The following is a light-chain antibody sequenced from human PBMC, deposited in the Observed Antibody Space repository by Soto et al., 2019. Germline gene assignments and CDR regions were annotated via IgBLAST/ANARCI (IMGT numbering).Light chain of an antibody. CDR2: EVS. CDR3: LSKTSSISYV. V-gene: IGLV2-14*01. Sequence: QPALTQPASVSGSPGQSITISCTGTTSDVGGYNYVSWYQQHPGKVPKLLIHEVSNRPSGVSNRFSGSKSGNTASLTISGLQAEDEADYYCLSKTSSISYVFGTGTKVTV. J-gene: IGLJ1*01. CDR1: TSDVGGYNY.